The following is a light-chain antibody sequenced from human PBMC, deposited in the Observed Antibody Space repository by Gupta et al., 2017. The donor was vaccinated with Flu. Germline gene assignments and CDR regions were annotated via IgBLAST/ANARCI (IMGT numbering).Light chain of an antibody. CDR2: GSN. V-gene: IGLV1-40*01. CDR1: NIGAGYD. Sequence: NIGAGYDVHWYQQLPGKAPNLLIYGSNNRPSGVPDRFSGSKSDTSSSLAITGLQAEDEADYYCQSVDSSLSGSQVFGGGTKLTVL. J-gene: IGLJ3*02. CDR3: QSVDSSLSGSQV.